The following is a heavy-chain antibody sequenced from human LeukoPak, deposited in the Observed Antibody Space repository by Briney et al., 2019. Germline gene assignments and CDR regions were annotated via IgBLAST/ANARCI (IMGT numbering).Heavy chain of an antibody. J-gene: IGHJ4*02. Sequence: GGSLRLSCSASGFTFSSYAMHWVRQAPGKGLEYVSAISSNGGSTYYADSVKGRFTISRDNSKNTLYLQMNSLRAEDTAVYYCARDYGSGSLDYWGQGTLVTVSS. CDR1: GFTFSSYA. V-gene: IGHV3-64*04. CDR3: ARDYGSGSLDY. D-gene: IGHD3-10*01. CDR2: ISSNGGST.